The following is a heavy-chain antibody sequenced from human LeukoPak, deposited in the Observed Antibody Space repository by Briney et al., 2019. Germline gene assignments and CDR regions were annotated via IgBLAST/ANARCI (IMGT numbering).Heavy chain of an antibody. D-gene: IGHD2-15*01. CDR2: IIPIFGTA. V-gene: IGHV1-69*13. J-gene: IGHJ4*02. CDR3: ARVGYCSGGSCYGDYYFDY. Sequence: SVKVSCKASGGTYSSYAISWVRQAPGQGLEWMGGIIPIFGTANYAQKFQGRVTITADESTSTAYMELSSLRSEDTAVYYCARVGYCSGGSCYGDYYFDYWGQGTLVTVSS. CDR1: GGTYSSYA.